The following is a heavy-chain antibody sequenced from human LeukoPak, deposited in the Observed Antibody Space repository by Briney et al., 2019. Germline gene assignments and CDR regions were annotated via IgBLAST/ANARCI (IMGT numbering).Heavy chain of an antibody. CDR1: GGSISSSSYY. Sequence: PSETLSLTCTVSGGSISSSSYYWGWIRQPPGKGLEWIGSICYSGSTYYNPSLKSRVTISVDTSKNQFSLKLSSVTAADTAVYYCATFTYYDFWSGYPAEDYWGQGTLVTVSS. J-gene: IGHJ4*02. V-gene: IGHV4-39*01. CDR2: ICYSGST. D-gene: IGHD3-3*01. CDR3: ATFTYYDFWSGYPAEDY.